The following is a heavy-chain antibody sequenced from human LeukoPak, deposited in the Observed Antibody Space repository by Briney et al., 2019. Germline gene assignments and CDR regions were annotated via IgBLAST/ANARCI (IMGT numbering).Heavy chain of an antibody. Sequence: PGGSLRLSCAASGFTFSSYWMHWIRQAPGKGLEWVSYISSSSSYTNYADSVKGRFTISRDNAKNSLYLQMNSLRAEDTAVCYCARERWLRSFDYWGQGTLVTVSS. D-gene: IGHD5-12*01. V-gene: IGHV3-11*06. CDR3: ARERWLRSFDY. CDR1: GFTFSSYW. J-gene: IGHJ4*02. CDR2: ISSSSSYT.